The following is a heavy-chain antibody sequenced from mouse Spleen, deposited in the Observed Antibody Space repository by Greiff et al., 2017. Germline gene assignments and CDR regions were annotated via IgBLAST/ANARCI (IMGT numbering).Heavy chain of an antibody. J-gene: IGHJ4*01. CDR1: GYTFTSYW. CDR3: ARELWLGYAMDY. V-gene: IGHV1-64*01. CDR2: IHPNSGST. D-gene: IGHD2-2*01. Sequence: VKLQQPGAELVKPGASVKLSCKASGYTFTSYWMHWVKQRPGQGLEWIGMIHPNSGSTNYNEKFKSKATLTVDKSSSTAYMQLSSLTSEDSAVYYCARELWLGYAMDYWGQGTSVTVSS.